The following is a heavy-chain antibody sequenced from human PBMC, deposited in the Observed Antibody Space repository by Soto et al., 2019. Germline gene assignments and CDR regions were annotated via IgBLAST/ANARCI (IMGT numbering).Heavy chain of an antibody. V-gene: IGHV4-31*03. Sequence: SSETLSLTCTVSGGSISSGGYYWSWIRQHPGKGLEWIGYIYYSGSTYYNPSLKSRVTISVDTSKNQFSLKLSSVTAADTAVYYCARESILGYCSSTSCVPGGGMEVWGQGTTVTVSS. J-gene: IGHJ6*02. D-gene: IGHD2-2*01. CDR2: IYYSGST. CDR3: ARESILGYCSSTSCVPGGGMEV. CDR1: GGSISSGGYY.